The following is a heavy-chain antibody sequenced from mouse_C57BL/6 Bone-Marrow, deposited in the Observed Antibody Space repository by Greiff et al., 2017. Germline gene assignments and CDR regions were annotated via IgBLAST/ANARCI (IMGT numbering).Heavy chain of an antibody. CDR3: ARKDYYGSSLLAMDY. D-gene: IGHD1-1*01. J-gene: IGHJ4*01. Sequence: EVHLVESGGGLVNPGGSLKLSCAASGFTFSDYGMHWVRQAPEKGLEWVAYISSGSSTIYYADTVKGRFTISRDNAKKTLFLQMTSLRSEDTAMYYCARKDYYGSSLLAMDYWGQGTSVTVSS. CDR1: GFTFSDYG. CDR2: ISSGSSTI. V-gene: IGHV5-17*01.